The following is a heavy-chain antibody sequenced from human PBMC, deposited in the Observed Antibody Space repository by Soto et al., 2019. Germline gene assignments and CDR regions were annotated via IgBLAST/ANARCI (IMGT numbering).Heavy chain of an antibody. Sequence: PSETLSLTCTVSGGSISSSSYYWGWIRQPPGKGLEWIGSIYYSGSTYYNPSLKSRVTISVDTSKNQFSLKLSSVTAADTAVYYCARRKRAAGTQIDYWGQGTLVTVS. V-gene: IGHV4-39*01. CDR1: GGSISSSSYY. D-gene: IGHD6-13*01. J-gene: IGHJ4*02. CDR2: IYYSGST. CDR3: ARRKRAAGTQIDY.